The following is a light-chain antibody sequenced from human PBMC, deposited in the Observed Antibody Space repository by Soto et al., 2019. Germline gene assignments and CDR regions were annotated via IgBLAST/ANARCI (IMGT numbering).Light chain of an antibody. Sequence: DIPLTQSPSFLSASVGDRVTITCRASQGIANYLAWYQQKPGKAPKLLIYAASTLQSGVPSRFSGSVPGTEFTLTISSLQPEDFATYYCQQLNSYPFTFGPGTKVDIK. V-gene: IGKV1-9*01. J-gene: IGKJ3*01. CDR3: QQLNSYPFT. CDR2: AAS. CDR1: QGIANY.